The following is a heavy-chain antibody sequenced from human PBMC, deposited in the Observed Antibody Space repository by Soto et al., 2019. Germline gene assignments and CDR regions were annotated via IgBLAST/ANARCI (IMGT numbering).Heavy chain of an antibody. CDR1: GDSVSSNSAA. CDR2: TYYRSKWYN. D-gene: IGHD6-6*01. CDR3: ARVSHQSSSSGGYYFDY. J-gene: IGHJ4*02. V-gene: IGHV6-1*01. Sequence: KQSPTLSLTCAISGDSVSSNSAAWNWIRQSPSRGLEWLGRTYYRSKWYNDYAVSVKSRITINPDTSKNQFSLQLNSVTPEDTAVYYCARVSHQSSSSGGYYFDYWGQGTLVTVSS.